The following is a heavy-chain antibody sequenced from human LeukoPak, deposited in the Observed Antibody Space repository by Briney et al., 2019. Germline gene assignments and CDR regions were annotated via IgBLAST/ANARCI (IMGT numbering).Heavy chain of an antibody. CDR3: ARPNYGSGTEDAFDI. D-gene: IGHD3-10*01. CDR1: CGTFISSA. V-gene: IGHV1-69*13. J-gene: IGHJ3*02. Sequence: AVQDSCKASCGTFISSASSGGRRDTGQELQWMGGTIPIFGTANYAQKFQGRVTITGDECTSAAYMELSSLRSEDTAVYYCARPNYGSGTEDAFDIWGQGTMVTVSS. CDR2: TIPIFGTA.